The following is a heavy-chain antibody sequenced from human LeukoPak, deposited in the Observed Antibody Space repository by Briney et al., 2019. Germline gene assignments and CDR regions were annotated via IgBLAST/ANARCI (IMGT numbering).Heavy chain of an antibody. J-gene: IGHJ3*02. Sequence: GGSLRLSCAASGFTFSRYDMHGLRQATGKGVVWVSTIGSVGDTYYPVSAKGRFTIPREHAKDYLYLQMNSLRADDTAVYYCARGHHRRLYDRQARDTFDIWGQGTMVTVSS. D-gene: IGHD3-22*01. CDR1: GFTFSRYD. CDR2: IGSVGDT. V-gene: IGHV3-13*01. CDR3: ARGHHRRLYDRQARDTFDI.